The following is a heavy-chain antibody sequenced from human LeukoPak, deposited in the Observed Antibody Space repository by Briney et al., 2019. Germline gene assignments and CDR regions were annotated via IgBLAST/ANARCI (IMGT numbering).Heavy chain of an antibody. CDR2: ITTSDGNT. J-gene: IGHJ4*02. CDR1: GFTFSSYT. D-gene: IGHD7-27*01. Sequence: GGSLRLSCAASGFTFSSYTMSWVRQAPGRGLEWVSSITTSDGNTYYADSVKGRFTVSRDNSKNTLFLQMNSLRAEDTAVYYCAKDGGLWVSAHWGDSWGRGTLVTVSS. V-gene: IGHV3-23*01. CDR3: AKDGGLWVSAHWGDS.